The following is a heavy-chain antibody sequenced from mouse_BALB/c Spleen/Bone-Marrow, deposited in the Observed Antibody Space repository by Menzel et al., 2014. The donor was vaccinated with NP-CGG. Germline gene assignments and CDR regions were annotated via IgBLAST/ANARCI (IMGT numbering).Heavy chain of an antibody. V-gene: IGHV1S56*01. J-gene: IGHJ2*01. CDR3: ASGNYDY. D-gene: IGHD2-1*01. CDR1: GYTFTSYY. Sequence: QVQLQQSGPELVKPGASVRISCKASGYTFTSYYIHWVKQRPGQGLEWIGWIYPGNVNTKYNEKFKGKATLTADKSSSTAYMQLSSPTSEDSAVYFCASGNYDYWGQGTTLTVSS. CDR2: IYPGNVNT.